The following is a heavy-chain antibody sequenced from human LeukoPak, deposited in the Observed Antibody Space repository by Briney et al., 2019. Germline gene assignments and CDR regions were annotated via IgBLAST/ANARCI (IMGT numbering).Heavy chain of an antibody. Sequence: GGSLRLSCAVSGFTFSNYWMSWVRQAPRKGLEWVANIKQDGSETYYVDSVKGRFTISRDNAKNSLDLQMNSLRAEDTAVYYCSRDVAAIRYWGQGTLVTVSS. CDR2: IKQDGSET. CDR1: GFTFSNYW. D-gene: IGHD2-15*01. J-gene: IGHJ4*02. V-gene: IGHV3-7*04. CDR3: SRDVAAIRY.